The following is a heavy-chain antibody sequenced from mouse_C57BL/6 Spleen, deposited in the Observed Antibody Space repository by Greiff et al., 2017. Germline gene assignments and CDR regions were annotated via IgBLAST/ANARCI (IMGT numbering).Heavy chain of an antibody. D-gene: IGHD1-1*02. CDR2: IDPEDGDT. J-gene: IGHJ4*01. CDR1: GFNIKDYY. Sequence: VQLQQSGAELVRPGASVKLSCTASGFNIKDYYMHWVKQRPEQGLEWIGRIDPEDGDTEYAPKFQGKATMTADTSSNTAYLQLSSLTSEDTAVYYCTTSIRYDYYAMDYWGQGTSVTVSS. CDR3: TTSIRYDYYAMDY. V-gene: IGHV14-1*01.